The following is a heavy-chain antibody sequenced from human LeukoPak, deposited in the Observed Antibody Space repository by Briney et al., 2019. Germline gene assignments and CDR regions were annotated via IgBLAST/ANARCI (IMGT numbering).Heavy chain of an antibody. Sequence: GGSLTLSCAASGFTFSSYEMNWVRQAPGKGLEWVSYISSSGSRIYYTASVKGRFTISRDNDKNSLYLQMNSLRVEDTALYYCARNTLAIAAAAFFDFWGQGTLVTVSS. CDR3: ARNTLAIAAAAFFDF. CDR1: GFTFSSYE. D-gene: IGHD6-13*01. J-gene: IGHJ4*02. V-gene: IGHV3-48*03. CDR2: ISSSGSRI.